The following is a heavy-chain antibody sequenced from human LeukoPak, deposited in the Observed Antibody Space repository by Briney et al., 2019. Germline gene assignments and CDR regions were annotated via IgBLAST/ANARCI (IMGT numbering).Heavy chain of an antibody. CDR3: ARANYGSARTDY. D-gene: IGHD3-10*01. V-gene: IGHV1-69*04. Sequence: ASVKASCKASGGTFSGYAISWVRQAPGQGLEWMGRIIPILGIANYAQKFQGRVTITADKSTSTAYMELSSLRSEDTAVYYCARANYGSARTDYWGQGTLVTVSS. J-gene: IGHJ4*02. CDR1: GGTFSGYA. CDR2: IIPILGIA.